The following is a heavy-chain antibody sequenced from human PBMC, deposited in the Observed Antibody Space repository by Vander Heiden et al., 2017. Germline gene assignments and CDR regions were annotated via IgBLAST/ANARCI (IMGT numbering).Heavy chain of an antibody. V-gene: IGHV3-21*01. CDR2: ISSSSSYI. CDR1: GFTFSSYS. J-gene: IGHJ4*01. CDR3: ARGTEEWFPPFDY. Sequence: EVQLVESGGGLVKPGGSLRLSCAASGFTFSSYSMNWVRQAPGKGLEVVSFISSSSSYIYDADAVKGRFTISRDNGKNSMYLQMKRIRAEDTAVYYFARGTEEWFPPFDYWGHGTLVTLCS. D-gene: IGHD2-8*01.